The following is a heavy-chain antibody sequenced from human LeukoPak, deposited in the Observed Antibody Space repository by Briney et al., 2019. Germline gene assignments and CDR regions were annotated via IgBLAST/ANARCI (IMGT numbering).Heavy chain of an antibody. D-gene: IGHD2-21*02. Sequence: ASVKVSCKASGYTFTGYYMHWVRQAPGQGLEWMGWINAGNGNTKYSQEFQGRVTITRDTSASTAYIELSTLRSEDMTVYCCAREAVTAYSLGYWGQGTLVTVSS. V-gene: IGHV1-3*03. CDR1: GYTFTGYY. CDR2: INAGNGNT. CDR3: AREAVTAYSLGY. J-gene: IGHJ4*02.